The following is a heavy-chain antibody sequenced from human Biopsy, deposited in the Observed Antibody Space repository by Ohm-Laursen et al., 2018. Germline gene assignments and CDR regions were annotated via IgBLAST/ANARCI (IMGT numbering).Heavy chain of an antibody. J-gene: IGHJ5*02. D-gene: IGHD3-22*01. Sequence: SSVKVSCKAPGGTFSNYGVNWVRQAPGQGLEWLGGNIPILGTGNYAQKFQDRVTVAADTSTSTATMELRSLRSDDTAVYYCTRGGYYHDSLAYYYWFDPWGQGTLVTVPS. CDR2: NIPILGTG. V-gene: IGHV1-69*06. CDR3: TRGGYYHDSLAYYYWFDP. CDR1: GGTFSNYG.